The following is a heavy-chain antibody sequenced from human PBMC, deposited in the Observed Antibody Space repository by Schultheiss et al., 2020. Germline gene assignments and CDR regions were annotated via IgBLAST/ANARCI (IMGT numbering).Heavy chain of an antibody. CDR2: ISYDGSNK. D-gene: IGHD3-16*01. V-gene: IGHV3-30*03. CDR1: GFTFSSYG. J-gene: IGHJ6*02. CDR3: ARERSGGLLHYYYYGMDV. Sequence: GGSLRLSCAASGFTFSSYGMHWVRQAPGKGLEWVAVISYDGSNKYYADSVKGRFTISRDNSKNTLYLQMNSLRAEDTAVYYCARERSGGLLHYYYYGMDVWGQGTKVTVSS.